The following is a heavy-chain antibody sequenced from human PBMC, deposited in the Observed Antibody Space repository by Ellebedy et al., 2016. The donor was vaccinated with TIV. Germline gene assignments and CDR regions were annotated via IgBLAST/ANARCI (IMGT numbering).Heavy chain of an antibody. CDR3: ARGTYHYGSGESAFDI. J-gene: IGHJ3*02. V-gene: IGHV4-59*01. Sequence: MPSETLSLTCTVSGGSISVYYWSWIRQPPGKGLEWIAYIFYSWSTNYNPSLKSRVTISVDTSKNPFSLKLNSVAAADTAMYYCARGTYHYGSGESAFDIWGQGTMVTVSS. CDR1: GGSISVYY. D-gene: IGHD3-10*01. CDR2: IFYSWST.